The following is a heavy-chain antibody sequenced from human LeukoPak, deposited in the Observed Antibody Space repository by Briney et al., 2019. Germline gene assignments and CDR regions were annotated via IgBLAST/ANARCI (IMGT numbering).Heavy chain of an antibody. V-gene: IGHV3-23*01. D-gene: IGHD6-13*01. CDR1: GFTFSSYA. CDR2: IGGSGGST. J-gene: IGHJ4*02. Sequence: GGPLRLSCAASGFTFSSYAMSWFRQAPGKGLEWVSSIGGSGGSTYYADSVKGRFTISRDNSKNTLYLQMKSLRAEDTAVYYCAKVETAAAATLRGFDYWGQGTLVTVSS. CDR3: AKVETAAAATLRGFDY.